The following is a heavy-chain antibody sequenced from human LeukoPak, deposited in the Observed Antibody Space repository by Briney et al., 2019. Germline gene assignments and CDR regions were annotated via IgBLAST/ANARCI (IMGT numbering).Heavy chain of an antibody. CDR3: ARAYSSSWYLGSY. CDR2: INPNSGGT. CDR1: GYTFTGYY. J-gene: IGHJ4*02. V-gene: IGHV1-2*02. Sequence: ASVKVSCKASGYTFTGYYMHWVRQAPGQGLEWMGWINPNSGGTNYAQKFQGRVTMTRDTSISTAYMELSRLRSDDTAAYYCARAYSSSWYLGSYWGQGTLVTVSS. D-gene: IGHD6-13*01.